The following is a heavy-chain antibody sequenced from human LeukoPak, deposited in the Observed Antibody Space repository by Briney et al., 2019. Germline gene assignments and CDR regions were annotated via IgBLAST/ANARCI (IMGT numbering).Heavy chain of an antibody. CDR2: ISYDGSNK. J-gene: IGHJ5*02. V-gene: IGHV3-30*19. CDR1: GFTFSSYG. Sequence: GGSLRLSCAASGFTFSSYGMHWVRQAPGKGLEWVTIISYDGSNKYYADSVKGRFTISRDNSKNTLYLQMNSLRTEDTAVYYCARGDKQLVFNRNKGGFDPWGQGTLVTVSS. D-gene: IGHD6-13*01. CDR3: ARGDKQLVFNRNKGGFDP.